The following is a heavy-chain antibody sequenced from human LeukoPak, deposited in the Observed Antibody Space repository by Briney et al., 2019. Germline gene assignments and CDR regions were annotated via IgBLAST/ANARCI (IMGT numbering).Heavy chain of an antibody. V-gene: IGHV3-30*18. Sequence: GRSLRLSCAASGFTFSSYGMHWVRQAPGKGLEWVAVISYDGSNKYYADSVKGRFTISRDNSKNTLHLQMNSLRAEDTAVYYCAKDVESYFDYWGQGTLVTVSS. CDR2: ISYDGSNK. J-gene: IGHJ4*02. CDR1: GFTFSSYG. CDR3: AKDVESYFDY.